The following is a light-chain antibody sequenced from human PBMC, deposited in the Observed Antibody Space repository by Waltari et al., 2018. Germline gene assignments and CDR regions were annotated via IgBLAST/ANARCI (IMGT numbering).Light chain of an antibody. Sequence: DIQMTQSPSSVSASVGDKVTFTCRASQGITKWLAWYQQKPGRAPKLRISGASTLPSGVSPRFSGSGSGTEFTLTISDLQPEDVAIYYCQQANSFPITFGPGTRVDLK. J-gene: IGKJ3*01. CDR1: QGITKW. V-gene: IGKV1-12*01. CDR2: GAS. CDR3: QQANSFPIT.